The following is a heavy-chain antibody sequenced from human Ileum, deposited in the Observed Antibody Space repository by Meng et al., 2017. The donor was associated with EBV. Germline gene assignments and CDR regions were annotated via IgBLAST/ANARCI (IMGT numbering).Heavy chain of an antibody. CDR3: TRQPSHGVFEN. J-gene: IGHJ4*02. CDR2: SIPTIDTV. Sequence: HGQLRPSWAVVKNPGSSVKGSCRASGDTFKRHTFGWLRQAPGQGLEWMGGSIPTIDTVAQKFQGRVTITADESTTTAYMELTNLTSDDTAVYYCTRQPSHGVFENWGQGTLVTVSS. D-gene: IGHD3-3*01. V-gene: IGHV1-69*01. CDR1: GDTFKRHT.